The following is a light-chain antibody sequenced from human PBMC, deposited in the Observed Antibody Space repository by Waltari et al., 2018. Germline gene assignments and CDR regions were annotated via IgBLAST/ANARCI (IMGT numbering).Light chain of an antibody. J-gene: IGLJ2*01. CDR2: DDV. CDR1: SSNLGAGSN. CDR3: QSYDNRLSSLVV. V-gene: IGLV1-40*01. Sequence: QSVLTQPPSVSGAPGQRVTISCSGSSSNLGAGSNVHWYQQTPGTTPNLLIYDDVKRPAGVPDRFSGSKSGTSASLAITGLQAEDEADYYCQSYDNRLSSLVVFGGGTKLTVL.